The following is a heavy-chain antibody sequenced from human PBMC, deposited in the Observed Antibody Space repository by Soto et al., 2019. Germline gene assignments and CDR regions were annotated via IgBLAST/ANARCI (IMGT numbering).Heavy chain of an antibody. Sequence: QVQLVESGGGVVQPGRSLRLSCAASGFTFSSYGMHLVRQAPGKGLEWVAVISYDGSNKYYADSVKGRFTISRDNSKNTLYLQMNSLRAEDTAVYYCAKDRRSGWYYFDYWGQGTLVTVSS. D-gene: IGHD6-19*01. J-gene: IGHJ4*02. CDR3: AKDRRSGWYYFDY. V-gene: IGHV3-30*18. CDR1: GFTFSSYG. CDR2: ISYDGSNK.